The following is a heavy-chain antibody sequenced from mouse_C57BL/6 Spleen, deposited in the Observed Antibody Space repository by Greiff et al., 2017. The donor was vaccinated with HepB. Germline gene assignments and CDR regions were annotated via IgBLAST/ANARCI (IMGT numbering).Heavy chain of an antibody. CDR3: ARFYDPDRAWFAY. Sequence: QVHVKQSGAELAKPGASVKLSCKASGYTFTSYWMHWVKQRPGQGLEWIGYINPSSGYTKYNQKFKDKATLTADKSSSTAYMQLSSLTYEDSAVYYCARFYDPDRAWFAYWGQGTLVTVSA. D-gene: IGHD2-3*01. CDR2: INPSSGYT. CDR1: GYTFTSYW. J-gene: IGHJ3*01. V-gene: IGHV1-7*01.